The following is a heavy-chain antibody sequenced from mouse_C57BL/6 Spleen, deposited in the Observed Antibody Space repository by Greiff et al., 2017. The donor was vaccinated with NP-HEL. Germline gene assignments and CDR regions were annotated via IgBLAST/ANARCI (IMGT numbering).Heavy chain of an antibody. J-gene: IGHJ4*01. D-gene: IGHD4-1*01. CDR3: ARWEWSNYAMDY. Sequence: QVQLQQPGAELVRPRSSVKLSCKASGYTFTSYWMDWVKQRPGQGLEWIGNIYPSDSETHYNQKFKDKATLTVDKSSSTAYMQLSSLTSEDSAVYYCARWEWSNYAMDYWGQGTSVTVSS. CDR1: GYTFTSYW. CDR2: IYPSDSET. V-gene: IGHV1-61*01.